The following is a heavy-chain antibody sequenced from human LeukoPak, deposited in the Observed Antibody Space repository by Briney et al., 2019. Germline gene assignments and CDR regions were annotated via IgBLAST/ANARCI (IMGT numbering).Heavy chain of an antibody. Sequence: AGGSLRLSCAASRFIFSNNSVNWVRQAPGKGLEWVSSISSSSNYIYYADSVKGRFTISRDNAKNSLYLQMNSLRAEDTAVYYCARDGEFDYWGQGTLVTVSS. CDR3: ARDGEFDY. D-gene: IGHD7-27*01. V-gene: IGHV3-21*01. CDR1: RFIFSNNS. CDR2: ISSSSNYI. J-gene: IGHJ4*02.